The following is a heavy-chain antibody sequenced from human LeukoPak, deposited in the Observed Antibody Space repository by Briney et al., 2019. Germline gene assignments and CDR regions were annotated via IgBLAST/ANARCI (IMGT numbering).Heavy chain of an antibody. J-gene: IGHJ3*02. D-gene: IGHD5-12*01. CDR3: ASGDIVATNAFDI. CDR2: IYSGGST. V-gene: IGHV3-53*01. CDR1: GFTVSSNY. Sequence: GGSLRFSCAASGFTVSSNYMSWVRQAPGKGLEWVSVIYSGGSTYYADSVKGQFTISRDNSKNTLYLQMNSLRAEDTAVYYCASGDIVATNAFDIWGQGTMVTVSS.